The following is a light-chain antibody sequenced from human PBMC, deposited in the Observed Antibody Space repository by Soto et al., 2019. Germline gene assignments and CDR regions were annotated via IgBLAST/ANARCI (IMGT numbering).Light chain of an antibody. Sequence: QSVLTQPASVSGSPGQSITISCTGTSSDVGGYNYVSWYQQHPGKAPKLMIYEVSNRPSGVSNRFSGSKSGNTASLTISGLQAEDEADYYCCSHAGSYTWVFGGGTKLTVL. CDR3: CSHAGSYTWV. V-gene: IGLV2-14*01. CDR2: EVS. CDR1: SSDVGGYNY. J-gene: IGLJ3*02.